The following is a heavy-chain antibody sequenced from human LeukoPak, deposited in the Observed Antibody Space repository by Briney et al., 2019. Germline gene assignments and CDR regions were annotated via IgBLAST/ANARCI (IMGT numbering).Heavy chain of an antibody. V-gene: IGHV3-21*01. CDR3: ARDSGSGRPYYFDS. CDR1: RFPFSSYT. D-gene: IGHD3-10*01. Sequence: GGSLRLSCAASRFPFSSYTMNWVRQAPGKGLEWVASISSSSYIYYADSVKGRFTISRDNAKNSLYLQMNSLRAEDTAVYYCARDSGSGRPYYFDSWGQGTLVTVSS. J-gene: IGHJ4*02. CDR2: ISSSSYI.